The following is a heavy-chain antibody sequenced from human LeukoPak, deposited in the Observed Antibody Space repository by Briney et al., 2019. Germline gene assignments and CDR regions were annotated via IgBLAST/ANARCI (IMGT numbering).Heavy chain of an antibody. CDR2: IKPDGSEK. CDR3: ARHLSGVTGYTYGRGIDY. CDR1: GFTFSSYW. J-gene: IGHJ4*02. Sequence: GGSLRLSCAASGFTFSSYWMSWVRQAPGKGLEWVANIKPDGSEKYYVDSVKGRFTISRDNAKKSMYLQMSSLRAEDTAVYYCARHLSGVTGYTYGRGIDYWGQGTLVTVSS. D-gene: IGHD5-18*01. V-gene: IGHV3-7*01.